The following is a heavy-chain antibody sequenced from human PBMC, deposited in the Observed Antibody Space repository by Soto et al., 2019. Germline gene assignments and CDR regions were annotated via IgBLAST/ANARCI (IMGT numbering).Heavy chain of an antibody. Sequence: LSLTCTVSGGSISSSSYYWGWSRQPPGKGLEWIGSIYYSGSTYYNPSLKSRVTISVDTSKNQFSLKLSSVTAADTAVYYCARHPYSSGWYVRGGWFDPWGQGTLVTVSS. V-gene: IGHV4-39*01. D-gene: IGHD6-19*01. CDR3: ARHPYSSGWYVRGGWFDP. J-gene: IGHJ5*02. CDR2: IYYSGST. CDR1: GGSISSSSYY.